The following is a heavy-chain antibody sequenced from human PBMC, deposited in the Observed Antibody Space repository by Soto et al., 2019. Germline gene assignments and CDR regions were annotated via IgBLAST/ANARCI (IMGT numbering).Heavy chain of an antibody. J-gene: IGHJ4*02. D-gene: IGHD3-16*02. V-gene: IGHV6-1*01. CDR3: ARDRYDYVWGSYRQAYYFDY. Sequence: SQTLSLTCAISGDSVSSNSAAWNWIRQSPSRGLEWLGRTYYRSKWYNDYAVSVKSRITINPYTSKNQFSLQLNSVTPEDTAVYYCARDRYDYVWGSYRQAYYFDYWGQGTLVTVSS. CDR1: GDSVSSNSAA. CDR2: TYYRSKWYN.